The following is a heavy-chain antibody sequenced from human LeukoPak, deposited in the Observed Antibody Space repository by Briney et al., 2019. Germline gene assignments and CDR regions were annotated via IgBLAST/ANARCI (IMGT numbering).Heavy chain of an antibody. J-gene: IGHJ3*02. Sequence: PSETLSLTCTVSGVSLSSYYWSWIRQPPGKGLEWIGYIYYSGSTNYNPSLKSRVTISVGTSKNQFSLKLSSVTAADTAVYYCARGNYYDSTTYYRAFDIWGQGTMVTVSS. CDR3: ARGNYYDSTTYYRAFDI. D-gene: IGHD3-22*01. V-gene: IGHV4-59*01. CDR1: GVSLSSYY. CDR2: IYYSGST.